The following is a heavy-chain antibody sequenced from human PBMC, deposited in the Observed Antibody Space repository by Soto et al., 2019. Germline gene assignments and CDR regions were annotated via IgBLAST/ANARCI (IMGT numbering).Heavy chain of an antibody. CDR2: ISYDGSNK. Sequence: LRLSCAASGFTFSSDGMHWVRQAPGKGLEWVAVISYDGSNKYYADSVKGRFTISRDSSRNTLYLEMNSLRPEDTAVYYCAKGEYYYGSGSPYYGMDVWGQGTTVTVSS. CDR3: AKGEYYYGSGSPYYGMDV. D-gene: IGHD3-10*01. J-gene: IGHJ6*02. V-gene: IGHV3-30*18. CDR1: GFTFSSDG.